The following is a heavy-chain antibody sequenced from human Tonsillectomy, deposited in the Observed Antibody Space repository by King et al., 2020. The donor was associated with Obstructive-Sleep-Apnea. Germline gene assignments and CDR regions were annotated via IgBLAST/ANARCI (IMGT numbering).Heavy chain of an antibody. CDR2: IHYSGST. D-gene: IGHD3-22*01. Sequence: VQLQESGPGLVKPSQTLSLTCTVSGGSISRGGYYWSWIRHHPGKGLVWIGYIHYSGSTYYNPSLKSRVTISVDTSKNQFSLKLSSVTAADTAVYYCARGTYYYESSGYHGTEYFQHWGQGTLVTVSS. J-gene: IGHJ1*01. V-gene: IGHV4-31*03. CDR1: GGSISRGGYY. CDR3: ARGTYYYESSGYHGTEYFQH.